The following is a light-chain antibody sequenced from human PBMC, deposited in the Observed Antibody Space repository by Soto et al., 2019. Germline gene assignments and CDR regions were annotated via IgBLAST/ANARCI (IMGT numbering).Light chain of an antibody. V-gene: IGKV3-20*01. J-gene: IGKJ4*01. Sequence: EIVLTQSPGTLSLSPGERATLSSRASQSVSSSYLAWYQQKPGQAPRLLIYGASSRATGIPDRFSGSGSGTDFTLTISRLEPEDFAVYYCQQYSSSPTFGGGTKVEIK. CDR1: QSVSSSY. CDR3: QQYSSSPT. CDR2: GAS.